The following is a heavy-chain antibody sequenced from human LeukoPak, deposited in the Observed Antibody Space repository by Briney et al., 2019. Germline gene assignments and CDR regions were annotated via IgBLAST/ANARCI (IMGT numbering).Heavy chain of an antibody. D-gene: IGHD1/OR15-1a*01. J-gene: IGHJ3*02. CDR1: GFTFSSYS. Sequence: PGGSLRLSCAASGFTFSSYSMNWVRQAPGKGLEWVSYISSSGSTIYYADSVKGRFTISRDNAKNSLYLQMNSLRAEDTAVYYCARILNSAFDIWGQGTMVTVSS. V-gene: IGHV3-48*04. CDR2: ISSSGSTI. CDR3: ARILNSAFDI.